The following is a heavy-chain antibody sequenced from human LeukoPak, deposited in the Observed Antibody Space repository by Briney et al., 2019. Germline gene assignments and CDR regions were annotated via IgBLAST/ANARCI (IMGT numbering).Heavy chain of an antibody. CDR3: ASADPVYGGAFDI. V-gene: IGHV4-61*01. CDR2: IYYSGST. Sequence: SQTLSLTCSVSGGSISGGSYYWSWIRQPPGKGLEWIGYIYYSGSTNYNPSLKSRVTISVDTSKNQFSLKLSSVTAADTAVYYCASADPVYGGAFDIWGQGTMVTVSS. J-gene: IGHJ3*02. CDR1: GGSISGGSYY. D-gene: IGHD1-14*01.